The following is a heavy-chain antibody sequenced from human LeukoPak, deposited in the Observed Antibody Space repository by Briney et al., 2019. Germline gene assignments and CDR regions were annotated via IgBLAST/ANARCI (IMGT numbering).Heavy chain of an antibody. D-gene: IGHD3-10*01. Sequence: SETLSPTCAVYGGSFSGYYWSWIRQPPGKGLEWIGEINHSGSTNYNPSLKSRVTISVDTSKNQFSLKLSSVTAADTAVYYCARGRKLWFGELPYYYYYYGMDVWGQGTTVTVSS. V-gene: IGHV4-34*01. J-gene: IGHJ6*02. CDR1: GGSFSGYY. CDR2: INHSGST. CDR3: ARGRKLWFGELPYYYYYYGMDV.